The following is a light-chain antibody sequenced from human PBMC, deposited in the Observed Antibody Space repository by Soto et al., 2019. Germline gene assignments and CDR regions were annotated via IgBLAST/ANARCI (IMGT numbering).Light chain of an antibody. CDR2: AAS. CDR1: QSISSY. Sequence: DIQMTQSPSSLSASVGDRVTITCRASQSISSYFNWYQQKPGKAPKLLIYAASSLESGVPSRFSGSRSGTDFNLTISSLQPEEFATYYCQQCYSTPLTFGQGTKVEIK. CDR3: QQCYSTPLT. J-gene: IGKJ1*01. V-gene: IGKV1-39*01.